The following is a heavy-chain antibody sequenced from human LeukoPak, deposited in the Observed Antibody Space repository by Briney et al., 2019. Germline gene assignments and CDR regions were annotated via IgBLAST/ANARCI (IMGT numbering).Heavy chain of an antibody. CDR1: GYTFTSYA. V-gene: IGHV1-2*02. J-gene: IGHJ6*03. CDR2: INPNSGGT. D-gene: IGHD2-15*01. Sequence: ASVKVSCKASGYTFTSYAMHWVRQAPGQGLEWMGWINPNSGGTNYAQKFQGRVTMTRDTSISTAYMELSRLRSDDTAVYYCAREGGPSYCSGGSCYYYYYMDVWGKGTTVTVSS. CDR3: AREGGPSYCSGGSCYYYYYMDV.